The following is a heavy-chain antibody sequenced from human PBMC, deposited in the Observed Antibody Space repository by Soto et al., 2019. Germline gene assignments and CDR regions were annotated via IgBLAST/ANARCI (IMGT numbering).Heavy chain of an antibody. Sequence: GGSLRLSCAASGFTFDGYAMHWVRQAPGKGLEWVSGISWNSGSIGYADSVKGRFTISRDNAKNSLYLQMNSLRAEDTALYYCAKDIGTSDYDFWSGYGSYPDYWGQGTLVTVSS. CDR2: ISWNSGSI. CDR1: GFTFDGYA. CDR3: AKDIGTSDYDFWSGYGSYPDY. D-gene: IGHD3-3*01. V-gene: IGHV3-9*01. J-gene: IGHJ4*02.